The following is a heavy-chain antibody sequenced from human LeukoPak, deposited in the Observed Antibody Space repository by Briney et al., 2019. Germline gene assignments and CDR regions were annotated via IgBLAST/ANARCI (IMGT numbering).Heavy chain of an antibody. CDR3: ARESAYYDSSGYDY. CDR1: GGSISSSSYY. V-gene: IGHV4-39*07. J-gene: IGHJ4*02. Sequence: SETLSLTCTVSGGSISSSSYYWGWIRQPPGKGLEWIGSIYYSGSTYYNPSLKSRVTMSVDTSKNQFSLKLSSVTAADTAVYYCARESAYYDSSGYDYWGQGTLVTVSS. D-gene: IGHD3-22*01. CDR2: IYYSGST.